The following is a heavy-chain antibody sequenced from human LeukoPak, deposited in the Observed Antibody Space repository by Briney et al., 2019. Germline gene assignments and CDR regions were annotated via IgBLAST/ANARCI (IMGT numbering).Heavy chain of an antibody. CDR3: AKEDRQQWLVDY. D-gene: IGHD6-19*01. J-gene: IGHJ4*02. Sequence: GGSLRLSCAASGFTFSSYEMNWVRQAPGKGLEWVPYISGSGSTIYYADSVKGRFTVSRDNAKNSLYLQMNSLRAEDTAVYYCAKEDRQQWLVDYWGQGTLVTVSS. CDR2: ISGSGSTI. V-gene: IGHV3-48*03. CDR1: GFTFSSYE.